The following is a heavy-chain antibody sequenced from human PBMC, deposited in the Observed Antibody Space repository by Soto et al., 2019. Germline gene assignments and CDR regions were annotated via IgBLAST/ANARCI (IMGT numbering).Heavy chain of an antibody. V-gene: IGHV3-15*01. Sequence: PGGSLRLSCIGSGFTFSNAWINWVRQVPGKGLEWVGRIKSKPDGGTTDYAAPVKGRFTISRDDSKNTVHLQMNSLKTEDTALYYCVTGQYCDYWGQGTLVTVSS. J-gene: IGHJ4*02. CDR3: VTGQYCDY. CDR2: IKSKPDGGTT. CDR1: GFTFSNAW.